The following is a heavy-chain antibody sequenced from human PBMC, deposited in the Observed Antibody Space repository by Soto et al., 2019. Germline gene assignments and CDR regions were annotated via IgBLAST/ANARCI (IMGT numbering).Heavy chain of an antibody. V-gene: IGHV1-18*04. D-gene: IGHD6-6*01. J-gene: IGHJ5*02. Sequence: ASVKVSCKASGYTFTSYGITWVRQAPGQDLEWMGWISAYNGDTNYAQRLQGRVTTTTDTSTSTVYMELKSLKSDDTAVYYCARDQEYSTSGLYWFDLWGQGTLVTVSS. CDR3: ARDQEYSTSGLYWFDL. CDR2: ISAYNGDT. CDR1: GYTFTSYG.